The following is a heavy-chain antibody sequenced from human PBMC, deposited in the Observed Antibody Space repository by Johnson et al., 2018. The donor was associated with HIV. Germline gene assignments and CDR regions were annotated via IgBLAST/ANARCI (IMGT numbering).Heavy chain of an antibody. D-gene: IGHD4-11*01. CDR1: GLTFSDYY. Sequence: QVQLVESGGGLVKPGWSLIVSCEASGLTFSDYYMSWIRQAPGKGLEWVSYISSSGSSRYYADSVKGRFTITRDNVKNSLYMQMNSLRVEDTAVYFCARDYRGALDIWGQGTMVTVSS. CDR3: ARDYRGALDI. CDR2: ISSSGSSR. V-gene: IGHV3-11*01. J-gene: IGHJ3*02.